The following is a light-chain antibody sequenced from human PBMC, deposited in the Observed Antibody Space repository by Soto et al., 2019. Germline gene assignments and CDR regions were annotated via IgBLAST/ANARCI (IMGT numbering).Light chain of an antibody. CDR3: QSYDNSLSVDAI. CDR1: SSNIGAGFD. CDR2: GNN. Sequence: QSALTQPPSVSGAPGQRVTISCTGSSSNIGAGFDVQWYQQLPGTAPKLLIYGNNNRPSGVPDRFSGSKSGTSASLAITGLQAEDEADYYCQSYDNSLSVDAIFGGGTKVTVL. J-gene: IGLJ2*01. V-gene: IGLV1-40*01.